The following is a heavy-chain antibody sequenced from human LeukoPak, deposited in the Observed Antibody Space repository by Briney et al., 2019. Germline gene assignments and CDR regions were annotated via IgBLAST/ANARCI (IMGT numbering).Heavy chain of an antibody. CDR3: AELGAGYSYFL. Sequence: GGSLRLSCAASGFTFSSYALSWVRQAPGKGLEWVSGISTSGDTYYADSVKGRFTLSRDTSKSTLSLQMNSLRAEDTAIYYCAELGAGYSYFLWGQGTLVTVSS. V-gene: IGHV3-23*01. J-gene: IGHJ4*02. CDR1: GFTFSSYA. D-gene: IGHD5-24*01. CDR2: ISTSGDT.